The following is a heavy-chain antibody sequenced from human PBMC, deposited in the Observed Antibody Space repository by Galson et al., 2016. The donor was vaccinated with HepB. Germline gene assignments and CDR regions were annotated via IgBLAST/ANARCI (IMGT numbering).Heavy chain of an antibody. CDR3: AREGMLFYMDV. CDR1: GYTFTSYS. CDR2: INTNNGNT. J-gene: IGHJ6*02. V-gene: IGHV1-18*04. D-gene: IGHD2-8*01. Sequence: SVKVSCKASGYTFTSYSINWVRQAPGQGLEWMGWINTNNGNTNSAQKVQGRVTTTTDTSTSTVYMELRSLRSDDTAVYYCAREGMLFYMDVWGQGTTVIVSS.